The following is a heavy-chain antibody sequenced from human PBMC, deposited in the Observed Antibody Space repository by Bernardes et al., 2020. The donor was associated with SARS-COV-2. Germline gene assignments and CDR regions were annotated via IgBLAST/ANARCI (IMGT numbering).Heavy chain of an antibody. CDR1: GGSISSSTYY. CDR3: GRRGFYFDY. Sequence: SETLSLTCTVSGGSISSSTYYWGWIRQPPGKGLEWIGSIYYSGSTYYNPSLKSRVTISIDTSRNQFSLKLSSVTAADTAVYYCGRRGFYFDYWGQGTLVTVSS. V-gene: IGHV4-39*01. CDR2: IYYSGST. D-gene: IGHD3-16*01. J-gene: IGHJ4*02.